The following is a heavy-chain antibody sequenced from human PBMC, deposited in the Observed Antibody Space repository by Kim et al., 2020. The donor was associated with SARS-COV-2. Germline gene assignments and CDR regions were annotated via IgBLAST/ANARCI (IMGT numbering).Heavy chain of an antibody. J-gene: IGHJ6*02. D-gene: IGHD2-2*01. CDR1: GYTFTTYG. CDR3: ARLGHCSGTNCYAPIDYYFCGMDV. V-gene: IGHV1-18*01. Sequence: ASVKVSCKASGYTFTTYGTSWVRQAPGQGLEWMGWISVYNGNANYAQRLPGRVTMTTDTSTSTAYMELRSLRSADTAVYYCARLGHCSGTNCYAPIDYYFCGMDVGGQGTTVTVSS. CDR2: ISVYNGNA.